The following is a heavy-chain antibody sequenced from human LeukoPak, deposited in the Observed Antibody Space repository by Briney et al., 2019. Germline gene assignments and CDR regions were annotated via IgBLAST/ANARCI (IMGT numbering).Heavy chain of an antibody. CDR2: ISSSSSYI. CDR1: GFTFSSYS. CDR3: ARDRGSNYGGNTFGY. D-gene: IGHD4-23*01. J-gene: IGHJ4*02. Sequence: AGGSLRLSCAASGFTFSSYSMNWVRQAPGKGLEWVSSISSSSSYIYYADSVKGRFTISRDNAKNSLYLQMNSLRAEDTAVYYCARDRGSNYGGNTFGYWGQGTLVTVSS. V-gene: IGHV3-21*01.